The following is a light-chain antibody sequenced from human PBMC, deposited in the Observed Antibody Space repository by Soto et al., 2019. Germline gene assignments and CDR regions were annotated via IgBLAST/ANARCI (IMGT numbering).Light chain of an antibody. J-gene: IGKJ5*01. CDR3: QQCYSTLST. CDR2: AAS. Sequence: DIQMTQSPSSLSASVGDRVTITCRASQSISSYLNWYQQKPGKAPKLLIYAASSLQSGVPSRFSGSGSGTEFTLTISSLQPEDFATYYCQQCYSTLSTFGQGKRLEIK. CDR1: QSISSY. V-gene: IGKV1-39*01.